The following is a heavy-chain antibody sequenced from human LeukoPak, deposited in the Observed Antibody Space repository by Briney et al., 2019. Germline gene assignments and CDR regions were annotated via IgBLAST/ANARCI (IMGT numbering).Heavy chain of an antibody. J-gene: IGHJ4*02. CDR3: GRGDGYLVGH. Sequence: PGGSLRLSCVGSGFSFSDSWMTWVRRAPGKGLEWVANINQGGSERNHVDSVKGRFTISRDDARTSLFLQMNSLRAEDTGVYYCGRGDGYLVGHWGQGTLVTVST. V-gene: IGHV3-7*01. D-gene: IGHD5-24*01. CDR2: INQGGSER. CDR1: GFSFSDSW.